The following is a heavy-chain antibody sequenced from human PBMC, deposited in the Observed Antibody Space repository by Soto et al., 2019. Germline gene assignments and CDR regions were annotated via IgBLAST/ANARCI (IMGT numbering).Heavy chain of an antibody. CDR3: ARVARVGVEIDY. V-gene: IGHV4-34*01. J-gene: IGHJ4*02. CDR2: INHSGST. D-gene: IGHD1-26*01. Sequence: QVQLQQWGAGLLKPSETLSLTCAVYGGSFSGYYWSWIRQPPGKGLEWIGEINHSGSTNYNPSLKSRVTISVDTSKNQFSLKLSSVTAADTAVYYCARVARVGVEIDYWGQGTLVTVSS. CDR1: GGSFSGYY.